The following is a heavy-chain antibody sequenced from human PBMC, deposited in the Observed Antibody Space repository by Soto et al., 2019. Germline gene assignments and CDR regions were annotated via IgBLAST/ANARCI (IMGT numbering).Heavy chain of an antibody. CDR2: IYHTGTT. Sequence: QVQLQESGSGLVKPSETLSLTCAVSGDSISSGGHSWSWIRQPPGKGLESIGHIYHTGTTYKNPSLKSRVSISLDMSKNQFSLKLTFVTAADTAVYVCARGSRLDAYDIWGQGTLVTVSS. J-gene: IGHJ3*02. CDR3: ARGSRLDAYDI. CDR1: GDSISSGGHS. V-gene: IGHV4-30-2*01. D-gene: IGHD3-10*01.